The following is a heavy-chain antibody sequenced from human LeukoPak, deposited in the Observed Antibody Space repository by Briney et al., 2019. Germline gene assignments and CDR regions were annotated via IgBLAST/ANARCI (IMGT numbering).Heavy chain of an antibody. J-gene: IGHJ4*02. D-gene: IGHD3-9*01. CDR1: GGSFSNHF. CDR2: IYPSGNT. Sequence: SETLSLTCSVSGGSFSNHFWSWVRQPAGKGLEWIGRIYPSGNTNYNPSLKSRVTLSVDTSKTQFYLSLSSVTAADTAVYYCARSGIVLRYFDWLPSPQFDYWGQGTLVTVSS. CDR3: ARSGIVLRYFDWLPSPQFDY. V-gene: IGHV4-4*07.